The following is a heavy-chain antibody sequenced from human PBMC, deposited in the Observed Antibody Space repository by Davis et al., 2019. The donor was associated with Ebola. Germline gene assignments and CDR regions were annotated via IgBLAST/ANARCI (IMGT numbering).Heavy chain of an antibody. CDR2: ISYDGSNN. CDR3: AKHSSSGYYYYGMDV. V-gene: IGHV3-30*18. CDR1: GFTFSSYW. J-gene: IGHJ6*02. Sequence: GESLKISCAASGFTFSSYWMSWVRQAPGKGLEWVAVISYDGSNNYYADSVKGRFTISRDNSKNTLYLQMNSLRAEDTAVYYCAKHSSSGYYYYGMDVWGQGTTVTVSS. D-gene: IGHD6-6*01.